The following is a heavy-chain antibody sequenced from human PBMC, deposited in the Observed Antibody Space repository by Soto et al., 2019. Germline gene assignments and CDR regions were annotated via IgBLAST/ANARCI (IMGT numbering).Heavy chain of an antibody. V-gene: IGHV3-53*01. Sequence: DVQLVESGGGLIQPGGSLRLSCAAFGLTVSGKKYLAWVRQAPGKGLEWLSGLYDVDGTYYADSVKGRFTVSRDSSKSVVYLQWNSLRPDDTAVYFCASCRMHEHAYDSWGLGTTVTVSS. J-gene: IGHJ3*02. CDR2: LYDVDGT. CDR3: ASCRMHEHAYDS. CDR1: GLTVSGKKY.